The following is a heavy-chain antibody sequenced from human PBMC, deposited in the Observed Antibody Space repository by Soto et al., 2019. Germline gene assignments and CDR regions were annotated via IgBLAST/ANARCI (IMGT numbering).Heavy chain of an antibody. CDR2: ITDTGGDT. V-gene: IGHV3-23*01. J-gene: IGHJ4*02. D-gene: IGHD3-10*01. CDR3: ARGSTDSYPGSRIFDF. Sequence: GGSLRLSCAASGFTFSSYAMSGVRQAPGEGLEWVSTITDTGGDTKYADSVRGRFTMSRDNSKKTLYLQMNSLRVEDSALYYCARGSTDSYPGSRIFDFWGRGTLVTVSS. CDR1: GFTFSSYA.